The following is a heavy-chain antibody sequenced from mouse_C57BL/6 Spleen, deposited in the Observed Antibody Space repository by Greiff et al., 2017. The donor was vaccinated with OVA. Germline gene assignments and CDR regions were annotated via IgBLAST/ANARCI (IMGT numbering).Heavy chain of an antibody. J-gene: IGHJ4*01. CDR3: ASGGGTRAMDY. D-gene: IGHD4-1*01. CDR2: ISDGGSYT. CDR1: GFTFSSYA. Sequence: EVKVEESGGGLVKPGGSLKLSCAASGFTFSSYAMSWVRQTPEKRLEWVATISDGGSYTYYPDNVKGRFTISRDNAKNNLYLQMSHLKSEDTAMYYCASGGGTRAMDYWGQGTSVTVSS. V-gene: IGHV5-4*03.